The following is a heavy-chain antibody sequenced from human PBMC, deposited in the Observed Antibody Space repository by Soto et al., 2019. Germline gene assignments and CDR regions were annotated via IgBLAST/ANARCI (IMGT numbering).Heavy chain of an antibody. D-gene: IGHD6-13*01. CDR1: GFTFSSYA. CDR2: ISGSGGST. J-gene: IGHJ5*02. CDR3: AKPTEYSSSWYGVFDP. Sequence: GGSLRLSCAASGFTFSSYAMSWVRQAPGKGLEWVSAISGSGGSTYYADSVKGRFTISRDNSKNTLYLQMNSLRAEDTAVYYCAKPTEYSSSWYGVFDPWGQGTLVTVSS. V-gene: IGHV3-23*01.